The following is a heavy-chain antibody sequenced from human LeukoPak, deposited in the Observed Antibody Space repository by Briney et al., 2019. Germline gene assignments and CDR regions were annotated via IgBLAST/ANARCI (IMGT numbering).Heavy chain of an antibody. CDR3: ARGRIFGVVPDAFDI. J-gene: IGHJ3*02. V-gene: IGHV1-18*01. Sequence: GASVKVSCKASGYTFTSYGISWVRQAPGQGLEWMGWISAYNGNINYAQKLQGRVTMTTDTSTSTAYMELRSLRSDDTAVYYCARGRIFGVVPDAFDIWGQGTMVTVSS. CDR2: ISAYNGNI. D-gene: IGHD3-3*02. CDR1: GYTFTSYG.